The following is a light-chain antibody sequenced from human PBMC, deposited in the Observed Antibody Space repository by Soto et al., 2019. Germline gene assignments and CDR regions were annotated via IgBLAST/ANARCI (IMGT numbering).Light chain of an antibody. CDR3: KSYAGSNTYD. CDR2: EVV. J-gene: IGLJ1*01. CDR1: KNDIGVYDF. V-gene: IGLV2-8*01. Sequence: LTQSPSASGSPGQSVTISCTGTKNDIGVYDFVSWYQHHPGKAPRLIIYEVVQRPSGVPDRFSGSKSGNTASLTVSGLQAADEADYFCKSYAGSNTYDFGSGTKV.